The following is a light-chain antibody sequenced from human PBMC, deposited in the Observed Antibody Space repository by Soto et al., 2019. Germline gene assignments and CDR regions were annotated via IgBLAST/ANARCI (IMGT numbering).Light chain of an antibody. CDR2: SSN. CDR1: SSNIGSNT. V-gene: IGLV1-44*01. CDR3: AAWDDSLNGVV. J-gene: IGLJ2*01. Sequence: QSVLTQPPSASGTPGQRVTISCSGSSSNIGSNTVNWYQQLPGTPPKLLIYSSNQRPSGVPDRFSGSNSGTAASLAISGLQSEDEADYYCAAWDDSLNGVVFGGGTKLTVL.